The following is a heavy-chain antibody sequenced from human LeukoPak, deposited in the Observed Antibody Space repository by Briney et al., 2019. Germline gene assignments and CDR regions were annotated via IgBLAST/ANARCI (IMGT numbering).Heavy chain of an antibody. CDR1: GFTFSSYG. J-gene: IGHJ4*02. CDR3: AKASQYEGSGWNGY. V-gene: IGHV3-7*03. D-gene: IGHD6-19*01. Sequence: PGGSLRLSCAASGFTFSSYGMHWVRQAPGKGLEWVANIKRDGSEKYYVDSVKGRFTISRDNAKNSLYLQMNSLRAEDTALYFCAKASQYEGSGWNGYWGQGTLVTVSS. CDR2: IKRDGSEK.